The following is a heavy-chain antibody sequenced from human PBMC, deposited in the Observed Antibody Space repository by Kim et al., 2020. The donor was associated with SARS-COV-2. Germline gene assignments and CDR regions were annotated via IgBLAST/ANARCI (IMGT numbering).Heavy chain of an antibody. J-gene: IGHJ3*01. D-gene: IGHD3-9*01. CDR2: IRFNR. CDR3: VRDYEWAFDF. V-gene: IGHV3-48*04. Sequence: GGSLRLSCAASGFKFTDYSFNWVRQAPGKGLEWISYIRFNREYADSVKGRFTMSRDDATNSVFLQMNDLTVEDTARYFCVRDYEWAFDFWGQGTMVTVS. CDR1: GFKFTDYS.